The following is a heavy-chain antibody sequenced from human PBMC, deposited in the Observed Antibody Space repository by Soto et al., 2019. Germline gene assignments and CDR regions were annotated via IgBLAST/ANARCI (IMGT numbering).Heavy chain of an antibody. CDR1: GYTFTSYY. Sequence: ASVKVSCKASGYTFTSYYMHWVRQAPGQGLEWMGIINPSGGSTSYAQKFQGRVTMTRDTSTSTVYMELSSLRSEDTAVYYCATIKRGLAAAGTYGMDVWGQGTTVTVSS. D-gene: IGHD6-13*01. J-gene: IGHJ6*02. CDR2: INPSGGST. CDR3: ATIKRGLAAAGTYGMDV. V-gene: IGHV1-46*01.